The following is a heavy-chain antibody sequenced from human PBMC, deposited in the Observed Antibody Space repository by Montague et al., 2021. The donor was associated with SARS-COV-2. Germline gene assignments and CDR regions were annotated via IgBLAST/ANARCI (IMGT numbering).Heavy chain of an antibody. D-gene: IGHD2-15*01. J-gene: IGHJ5*02. CDR1: GVSIGSNNW. CDR2: IYHSGST. V-gene: IGHV4-4*02. CDR3: ARGLGCSGGRCYGDWLDP. Sequence: SETRSLTCAVSGVSIGSNNWWSWVRQPPGKGLEWIGEIYHSGSTXXNPXXXSRVTISVDKSKNQFSLKMSSVTAADTAVFYCARGLGCSGGRCYGDWLDPWGQGTLVTVSS.